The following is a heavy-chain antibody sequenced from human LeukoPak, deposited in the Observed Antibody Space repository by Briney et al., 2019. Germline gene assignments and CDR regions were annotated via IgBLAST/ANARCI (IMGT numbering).Heavy chain of an antibody. CDR3: ASSVGYNKAGYYYYLDF. J-gene: IGHJ6*03. V-gene: IGHV1-2*02. Sequence: ASVKVSCKASGYTLTGSYMHWVRQAPGQGLEWMGWINPNTGGTNYAQKFQGRVTMTWDTSISTAYMELSSLRSDDTAAYYCASSVGYNKAGYYYYLDFWGKGTTVTVSS. CDR2: INPNTGGT. CDR1: GYTLTGSY. D-gene: IGHD5-24*01.